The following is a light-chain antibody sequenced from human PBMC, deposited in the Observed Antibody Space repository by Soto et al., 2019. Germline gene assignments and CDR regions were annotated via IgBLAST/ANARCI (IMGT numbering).Light chain of an antibody. Sequence: SYELTQPPSVSVAPGETARIACGGNNIGTKNVHWFQQKPGQAPVLVIYYDSDRPSGIPERFSGSNSGNTATLTISRVEAGDEADYYCQVWDTSDDSPVVFGGGTKLTVL. CDR3: QVWDTSDDSPVV. CDR1: NIGTKN. J-gene: IGLJ2*01. V-gene: IGLV3-21*04. CDR2: YDS.